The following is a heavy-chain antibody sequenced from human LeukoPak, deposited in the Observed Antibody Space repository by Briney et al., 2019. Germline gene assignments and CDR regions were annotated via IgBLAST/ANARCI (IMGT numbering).Heavy chain of an antibody. CDR1: GFTFSNSV. J-gene: IGHJ4*02. Sequence: PGGSLRLSCAASGFTFSNSVMSWVRQAPGKGLEWVSTISGNGAGTYYADSVKGRFTISRDNSKSTLYLQMNSLRAEDTAVYYCAKRSDYGDNGNYFDYWGQGTPVTVSS. D-gene: IGHD4-23*01. V-gene: IGHV3-23*01. CDR2: ISGNGAGT. CDR3: AKRSDYGDNGNYFDY.